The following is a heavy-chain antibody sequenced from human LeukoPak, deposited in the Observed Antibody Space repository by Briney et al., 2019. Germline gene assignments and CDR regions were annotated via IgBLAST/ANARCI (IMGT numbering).Heavy chain of an antibody. D-gene: IGHD3-10*01. Sequence: GGSLRLSCAASGFTFSSYAMSWVRQAPGKGLEWVSGISSSGGSTVYADSVKGRFTISRDNFRNTVFLQMNSLRAEDTAVYYCARDSGERGSGSYLIAYWGQGTLVTVSS. CDR3: ARDSGERGSGSYLIAY. J-gene: IGHJ4*02. V-gene: IGHV3-23*01. CDR1: GFTFSSYA. CDR2: ISSSGGST.